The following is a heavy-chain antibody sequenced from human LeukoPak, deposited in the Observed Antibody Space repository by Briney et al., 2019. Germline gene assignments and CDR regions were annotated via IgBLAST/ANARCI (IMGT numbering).Heavy chain of an antibody. CDR3: ALYYDNIGYRI. CDR1: GYTFTSYY. CDR2: INPSGGTT. D-gene: IGHD3-22*01. J-gene: IGHJ4*02. V-gene: IGHV1-46*01. Sequence: ASVKVSCKASGYTFTSYYMHWGRQAPGQGPEWMGIINPSGGTTSYAQKFQDRVTMTRDTSTRTVYMELSSLGSEDAAVYYCALYYDNIGYRIWGQGTLVIVSS.